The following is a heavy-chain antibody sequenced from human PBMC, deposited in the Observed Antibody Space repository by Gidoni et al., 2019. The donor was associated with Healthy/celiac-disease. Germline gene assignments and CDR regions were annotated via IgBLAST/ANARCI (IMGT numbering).Heavy chain of an antibody. CDR1: GFTFSSYG. CDR3: ANDPGDLGYYGMDV. CDR2: ISYDGSNK. D-gene: IGHD3-10*01. V-gene: IGHV3-30*18. J-gene: IGHJ6*02. Sequence: QVQLVESGGGVVQPGRSLRLSCAASGFTFSSYGMHWVRRAPGKGLECVAVISYDGSNKYYADSVKCRFTISRDNSKNTLYLQMNSLRAEDTAVYYCANDPGDLGYYGMDVWGQGTTVTVSS.